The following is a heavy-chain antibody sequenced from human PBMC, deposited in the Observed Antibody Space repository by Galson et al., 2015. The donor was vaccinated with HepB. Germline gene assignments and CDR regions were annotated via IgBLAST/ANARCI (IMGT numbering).Heavy chain of an antibody. V-gene: IGHV3-73*01. D-gene: IGHD5-12*01. CDR2: IRSKGNDYAT. Sequence: SLRLSCAASGFTFSGSAIHWVRQASGKGPEWVGRIRSKGNDYATSYVESLKGRFTISRDDSRNMAYLHMESLKTEDTAVYYCTRMGDFSGYSSKWGQGTLVTVSS. CDR3: TRMGDFSGYSSK. CDR1: GFTFSGSA. J-gene: IGHJ4*02.